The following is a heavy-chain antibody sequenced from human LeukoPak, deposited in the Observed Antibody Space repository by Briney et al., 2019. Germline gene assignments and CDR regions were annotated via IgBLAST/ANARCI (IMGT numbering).Heavy chain of an antibody. CDR2: INPNSGGT. CDR1: GYTFTGYY. Sequence: ASVKVSCKASGYTFTGYYMHWVRQAPGQGLEWMGWINPNSGGTNYAQKFQGRVTMTRDTSISTAYMELSRLRSDDTAVYYCARGDYDFWTGYYYYMDVWGKGTTVTVSS. J-gene: IGHJ6*03. V-gene: IGHV1-2*02. D-gene: IGHD3-3*01. CDR3: ARGDYDFWTGYYYYMDV.